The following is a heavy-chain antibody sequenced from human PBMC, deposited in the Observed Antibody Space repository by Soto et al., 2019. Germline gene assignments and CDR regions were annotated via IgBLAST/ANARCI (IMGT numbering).Heavy chain of an antibody. Sequence: SVKVSCKASGGTFSSYAISWVRQAPGQGLEWMGGIIPIFGTANYAQKFQGRVTITADESTSTAYMELSSLRSEDTAVYYCARKKVSDIVVVTAGGFYGMDVWGQGTTVTVYS. CDR2: IIPIFGTA. CDR3: ARKKVSDIVVVTAGGFYGMDV. V-gene: IGHV1-69*13. J-gene: IGHJ6*02. CDR1: GGTFSSYA. D-gene: IGHD2-2*01.